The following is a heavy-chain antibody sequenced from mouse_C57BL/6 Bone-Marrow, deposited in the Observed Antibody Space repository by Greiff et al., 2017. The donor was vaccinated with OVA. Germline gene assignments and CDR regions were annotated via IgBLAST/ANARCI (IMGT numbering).Heavy chain of an antibody. CDR1: GFSLTSYG. V-gene: IGHV2-2*01. D-gene: IGHD4-1*01. CDR3: ARMGTWFAY. CDR2: IWSGGST. Sequence: VMLVESGPGLVQPSQSLSITCTVSGFSLTSYGVHWVRQSPGKGLEWLGVIWSGGSTDYNAAFISRLSISKDNSKSQVFFKMNSLQADDTAIYYCARMGTWFAYWGQGTLVTVSA. J-gene: IGHJ3*01.